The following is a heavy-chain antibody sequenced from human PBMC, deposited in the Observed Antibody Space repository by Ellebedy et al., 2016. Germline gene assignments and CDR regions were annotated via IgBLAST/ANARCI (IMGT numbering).Heavy chain of an antibody. CDR2: ISAYNGNT. CDR3: ARAKVVPADNWFNP. Sequence: ASVKVSXXASGYTFTSYGISWVRQAPGQGLEWMGWISAYNGNTNYAQKLQGRVTMTTDTSTSTAYMELRSLRSEDTAVYYCARAKVVPADNWFNPWGQGTLVTVSS. D-gene: IGHD2-2*01. J-gene: IGHJ5*02. V-gene: IGHV1-18*01. CDR1: GYTFTSYG.